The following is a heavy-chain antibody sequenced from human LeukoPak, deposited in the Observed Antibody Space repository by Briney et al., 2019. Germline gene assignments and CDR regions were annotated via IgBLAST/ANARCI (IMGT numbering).Heavy chain of an antibody. Sequence: SETLSLTCAVSGGSISSSNWWSWVRQPPGKGLEWIGEIYHSGSTNYNPSLKSRVTISVDTSKNQFPLKLSSVTAADTAVYYCVSRYCSGGSCYSRPFDYWGQGTLVTVSS. CDR2: IYHSGST. J-gene: IGHJ4*02. D-gene: IGHD2-15*01. CDR1: GGSISSSNW. CDR3: VSRYCSGGSCYSRPFDY. V-gene: IGHV4-4*02.